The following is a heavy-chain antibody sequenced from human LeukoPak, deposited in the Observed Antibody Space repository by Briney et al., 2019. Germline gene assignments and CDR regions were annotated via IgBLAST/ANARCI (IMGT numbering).Heavy chain of an antibody. Sequence: GGSLRLSCAASGFTVSSNYMSWVRQAPGKGLEWVSVIYSGGSTYYADSVKGRFTISRDNSQNTLYLQMNSLRAEDTAVYYCASRDCSSTSCYDSDYYYYYYMDVLGKGTTVTVSS. D-gene: IGHD2-2*01. CDR3: ASRDCSSTSCYDSDYYYYYYMDV. CDR1: GFTVSSNY. J-gene: IGHJ6*03. CDR2: IYSGGST. V-gene: IGHV3-53*01.